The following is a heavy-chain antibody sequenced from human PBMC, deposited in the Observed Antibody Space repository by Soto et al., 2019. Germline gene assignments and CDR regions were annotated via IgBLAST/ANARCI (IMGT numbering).Heavy chain of an antibody. J-gene: IGHJ4*02. D-gene: IGHD3-22*01. Sequence: EVQLVESGGGLVQPGRSLRLSCAASGFTFDDYAMHWVRQAPGKGLEWGSGISWNSGSIGYADSVKGRFTISRDNAKTSLYLKINSLRAEDTVLYYCGKDMGYDSSDHFDYWGQGTLVTVSS. V-gene: IGHV3-9*01. CDR2: ISWNSGSI. CDR1: GFTFDDYA. CDR3: GKDMGYDSSDHFDY.